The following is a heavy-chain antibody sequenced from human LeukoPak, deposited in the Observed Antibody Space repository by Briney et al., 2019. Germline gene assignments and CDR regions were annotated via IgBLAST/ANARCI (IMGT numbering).Heavy chain of an antibody. D-gene: IGHD2-15*01. CDR3: ATRYCSGGSCPNRPYYYGMDV. Sequence: GSSVKVSCKASGGTFSSYTISWVGQAPGQGLEWMGRIIPILGIANYAQKFQGRVTITADKSTSTAYMELSSLRSEDTAVYYCATRYCSGGSCPNRPYYYGMDVWGQGTTVTVSS. CDR1: GGTFSSYT. J-gene: IGHJ6*02. V-gene: IGHV1-69*02. CDR2: IIPILGIA.